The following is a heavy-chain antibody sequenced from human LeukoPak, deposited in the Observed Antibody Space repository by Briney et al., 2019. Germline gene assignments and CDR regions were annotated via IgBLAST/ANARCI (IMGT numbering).Heavy chain of an antibody. CDR1: GFTFSSYA. J-gene: IGHJ6*02. D-gene: IGHD6-19*01. CDR2: ISYDGSNK. V-gene: IGHV3-30-3*01. CDR3: ASRGHQTTSGWYPSAPYYYYGMDV. Sequence: GRSLRLSCAASGFTFSSYAMHWVRQAPGKGLEWVAVISYDGSNKYYADSVKGRFTISRDNSKNTLYLQMNSLRAEDTAVYYCASRGHQTTSGWYPSAPYYYYGMDVWGQGTTVTVSS.